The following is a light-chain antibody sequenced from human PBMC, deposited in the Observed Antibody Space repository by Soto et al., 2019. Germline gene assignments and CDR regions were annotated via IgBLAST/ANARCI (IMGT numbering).Light chain of an antibody. CDR1: QSVSSSY. Sequence: EIVLTQSPGTLSLSPGERATLSCRASQSVSSSYLVWHQQTPGQAHRLLIYAAHRRATGIPDRFSGSGSGTDFTLTISSLQPEDFATYYCKQSYSTPDTFGQGTRLEIK. CDR2: AAH. J-gene: IGKJ5*01. CDR3: KQSYSTPDT. V-gene: IGKV3-20*01.